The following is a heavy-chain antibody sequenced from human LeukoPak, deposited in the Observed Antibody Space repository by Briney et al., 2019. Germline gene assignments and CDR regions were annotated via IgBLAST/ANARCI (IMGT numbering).Heavy chain of an antibody. Sequence: GGSLRLSCAASGFIVSSNYMTWVRQAPGKGLEWVSLIYGDNATYYADSVKGRFTISRDSSKNTLVVQMTSLTVEDTAVYYCARINRGNYFLDYWGQGTLVTVSS. CDR3: ARINRGNYFLDY. V-gene: IGHV3-53*01. J-gene: IGHJ4*02. D-gene: IGHD1-26*01. CDR2: IYGDNAT. CDR1: GFIVSSNY.